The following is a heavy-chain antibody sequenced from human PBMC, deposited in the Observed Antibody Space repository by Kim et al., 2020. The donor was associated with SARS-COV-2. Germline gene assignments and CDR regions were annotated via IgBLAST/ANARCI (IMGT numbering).Heavy chain of an antibody. Sequence: ASVKVSCKASGYTFTSYYMHWVRQAPGQGLEWMGIINPSGGSTSYAQKFQGRVTMTRDTSTSTVYMGLSSLRSEDTAVYYCARDFYVVRGVPLGFDPWGQGTLVTVSS. D-gene: IGHD3-10*01. CDR2: INPSGGST. V-gene: IGHV1-46*01. J-gene: IGHJ5*02. CDR1: GYTFTSYY. CDR3: ARDFYVVRGVPLGFDP.